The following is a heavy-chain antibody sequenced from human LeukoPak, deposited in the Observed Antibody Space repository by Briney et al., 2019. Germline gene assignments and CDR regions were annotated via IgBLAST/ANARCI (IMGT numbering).Heavy chain of an antibody. Sequence: GGSLRLSCAASGFTFSSYSMNWVRQAPGKGLEWVSYISSSSSTIYYADSVKGRFTISRDNAKNSLYLQMNSLRAEDTAVYYCLPLRGAFDIWGQGTMVTVSS. CDR2: ISSSSSTI. J-gene: IGHJ3*02. V-gene: IGHV3-48*04. CDR1: GFTFSSYS. CDR3: LPLRGAFDI.